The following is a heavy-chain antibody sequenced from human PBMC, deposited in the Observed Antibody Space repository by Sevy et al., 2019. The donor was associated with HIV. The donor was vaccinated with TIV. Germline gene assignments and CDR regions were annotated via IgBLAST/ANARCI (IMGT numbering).Heavy chain of an antibody. CDR1: EFTFSGAW. J-gene: IGHJ4*02. Sequence: GGSLRLSCLGSEFTFSGAWMNWVRQAPGKGLEWVGRIKSTSDGGTTDYAAPVKGRFTISRDDSKNTVYLQMNNLKFDDTAVYFCTAVCVDCVSFDFWGPGTKVTVSS. V-gene: IGHV3-15*01. CDR2: IKSTSDGGTT. D-gene: IGHD2-21*01. CDR3: TAVCVDCVSFDF.